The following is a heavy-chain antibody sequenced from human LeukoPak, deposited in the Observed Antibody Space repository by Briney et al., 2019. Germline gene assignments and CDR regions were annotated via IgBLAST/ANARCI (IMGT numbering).Heavy chain of an antibody. CDR3: ARNRGYSYSGSYNYFDY. CDR1: GYTFTGYY. CDR2: INPSGGST. Sequence: GASVKVSCKASGYTFTGYYMHWVRQAPGQGLEWMGIINPSGGSTSYAQKFQGRVTMTRDTSTSTVYMELSSLRSEDTAVYYCARNRGYSYSGSYNYFDYWGQGTLVTVSS. J-gene: IGHJ4*02. V-gene: IGHV1-46*01. D-gene: IGHD5-18*01.